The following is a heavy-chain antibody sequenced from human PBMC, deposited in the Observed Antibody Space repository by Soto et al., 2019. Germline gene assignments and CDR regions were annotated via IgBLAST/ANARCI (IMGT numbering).Heavy chain of an antibody. V-gene: IGHV5-51*01. D-gene: IGHD1-1*01. Sequence: ESLKVSCKGSGYGFTSYWIGWVRQVPGKGLECMGIIYPGDSDTRYSPSFKGQVTIAADKSISTAYLQWSSLKASDTAMYYWAILQRPSQYYFDYWGQGTLVP. CDR2: IYPGDSDT. CDR1: GYGFTSYW. J-gene: IGHJ4*02. CDR3: AILQRPSQYYFDY.